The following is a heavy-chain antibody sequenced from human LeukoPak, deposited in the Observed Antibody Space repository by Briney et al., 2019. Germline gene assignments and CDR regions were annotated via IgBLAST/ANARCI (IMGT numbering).Heavy chain of an antibody. J-gene: IGHJ4*02. V-gene: IGHV3-53*01. Sequence: GGSLRLSCAASDFTDSSNYMSWVRQAPGKGLEWVSIIYAGGTTYYADSVKGRFTISRDNSKNTLYLQMNSLRAEDTAVYYCASGDYVDYWGQGTLVTVSS. D-gene: IGHD4-17*01. CDR2: IYAGGTT. CDR3: ASGDYVDY. CDR1: DFTDSSNY.